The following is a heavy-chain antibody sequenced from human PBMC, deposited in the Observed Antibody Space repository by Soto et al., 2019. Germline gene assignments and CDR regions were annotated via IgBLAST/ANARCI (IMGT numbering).Heavy chain of an antibody. CDR3: ARDIFGHVDAFDL. D-gene: IGHD3-3*02. CDR1: GYIFSSFY. Sequence: ASVKVSCKASGYIFSSFYINWVRQAPGQGLEWMGWTSGYSGNSKYAQKFQGRVTMTTDTSTNTGYMEMRSLTSDDTAVYYCARDIFGHVDAFDLWGQGTLVTVSS. CDR2: TSGYSGNS. V-gene: IGHV1-18*01. J-gene: IGHJ3*01.